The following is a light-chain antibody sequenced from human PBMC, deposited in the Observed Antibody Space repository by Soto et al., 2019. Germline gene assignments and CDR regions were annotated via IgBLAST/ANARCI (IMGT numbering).Light chain of an antibody. CDR2: EVD. J-gene: IGLJ3*02. CDR1: SSDVGSFNF. V-gene: IGLV2-23*02. CDR3: CSYAGSRWV. Sequence: QSVLTQPASVSGSPGQSITFSCTGTSSDVGSFNFVSWYQQHPGKAPKLIIYEVDKWPSGVSNRFSGSKSGNTASLTISGLQAEDGAHYYCCSYAGSRWVFGGGTQLTVL.